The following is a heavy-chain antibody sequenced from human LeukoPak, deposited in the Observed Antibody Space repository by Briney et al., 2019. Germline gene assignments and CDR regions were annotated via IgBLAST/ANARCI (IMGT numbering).Heavy chain of an antibody. D-gene: IGHD6-19*01. CDR2: ISGSGGST. V-gene: IGHV3-23*01. CDR1: GFTFSSYA. J-gene: IGHJ2*01. Sequence: LPGGSLRLSCAASGFTFSSYAMSWVRQAPGKGLEWVSAISGSGGSTYYADSVKGRFTISRDNSKNTLYLQMNSLRAEDTAVYYCAKDQGYSSGWGRQWYFDLWGRGTLVTVSS. CDR3: AKDQGYSSGWGRQWYFDL.